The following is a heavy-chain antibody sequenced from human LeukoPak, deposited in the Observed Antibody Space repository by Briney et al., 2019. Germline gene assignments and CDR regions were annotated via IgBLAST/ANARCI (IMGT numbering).Heavy chain of an antibody. CDR1: GYTFTSYD. D-gene: IGHD6-19*01. V-gene: IGHV1-8*01. Sequence: GASVEVSCKASGYTFTSYDINWVRQATGQGLEWMGWMNPNNGNTGYAQKFQGRVTMTRNISISTAYMELSSLRSEDTAVYYCARDSSGWYHWFDPWGQGTLVTVSS. CDR2: MNPNNGNT. J-gene: IGHJ5*02. CDR3: ARDSSGWYHWFDP.